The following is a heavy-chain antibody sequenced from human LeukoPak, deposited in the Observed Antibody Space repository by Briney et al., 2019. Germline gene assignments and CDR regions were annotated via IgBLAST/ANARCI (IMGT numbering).Heavy chain of an antibody. J-gene: IGHJ4*02. Sequence: GGSLRLSCAASGFTFDDYAMHWVRQAPGKGLEWVSGISWNSGSIGDADSVKGRFTVSRDNAKNTLYLQMNSLRAEDTAVYYCARGGFGELLEVRWYFDYWGQGTLVTVSS. D-gene: IGHD3-10*01. V-gene: IGHV3-9*01. CDR2: ISWNSGSI. CDR1: GFTFDDYA. CDR3: ARGGFGELLEVRWYFDY.